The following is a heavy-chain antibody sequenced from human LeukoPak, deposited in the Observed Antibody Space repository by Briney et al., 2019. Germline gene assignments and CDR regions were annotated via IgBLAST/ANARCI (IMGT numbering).Heavy chain of an antibody. J-gene: IGHJ6*02. Sequence: GESLKISCKGSGYSFSSYWIGWVRQMPGKGLEWMVIIYPGDSDTRYSPSFQGQVTISADKSNSTAYLQWSSLKASDTAMHYCARLGDSGSFYKGGMDVWGQGTTVTVSS. CDR1: GYSFSSYW. CDR2: IYPGDSDT. D-gene: IGHD3-10*01. CDR3: ARLGDSGSFYKGGMDV. V-gene: IGHV5-51*01.